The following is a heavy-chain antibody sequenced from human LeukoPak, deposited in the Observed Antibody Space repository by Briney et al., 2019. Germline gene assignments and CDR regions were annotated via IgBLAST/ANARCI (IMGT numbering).Heavy chain of an antibody. CDR2: ITPNADRT. CDR3: AKDQHSMVRGPMRY. Sequence: GGSLRLSCAASGFTFGSYGMSWVHQAPGKGLEWVSFITPNADRTSYADSVEGRFTISRDNPRNTLYMQMNSLRAEDTAVYYCAKDQHSMVRGPMRYWGQGTLVTVSS. D-gene: IGHD3-10*01. J-gene: IGHJ4*02. V-gene: IGHV3-23*01. CDR1: GFTFGSYG.